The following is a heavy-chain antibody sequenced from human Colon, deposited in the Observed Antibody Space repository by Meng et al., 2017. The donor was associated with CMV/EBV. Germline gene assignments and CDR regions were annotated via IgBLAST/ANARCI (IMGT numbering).Heavy chain of an antibody. V-gene: IGHV3-7*01. CDR3: GRNRVDH. CDR2: IRQDASEK. CDR1: GFTFSDYW. J-gene: IGHJ4*02. D-gene: IGHD3-10*01. Sequence: GGSLRLSCAASGFTFSDYWMTWVRQAPGKGLEWVANIRQDASEKFYADSVKGRFTISRDNAKSSLYLQMNSLRGEDTAVYYCGRNRVDHWGQGTQVTVSS.